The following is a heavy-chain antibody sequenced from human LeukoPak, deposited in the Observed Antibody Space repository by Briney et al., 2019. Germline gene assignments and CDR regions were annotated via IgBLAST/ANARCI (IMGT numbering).Heavy chain of an antibody. V-gene: IGHV4-4*07. J-gene: IGHJ6*02. CDR1: GGSISSYY. D-gene: IGHD5-12*01. Sequence: PSETLSLTCTVSGGSISSYYWSWIRQPAGKGLEWIGRIYTSGSTNYNPSLKSRVTMSVDTSKNQFSLKLSSVTAADTAVYYCARDGIVATNPYYYYGMDVWGQGTTVTVSS. CDR2: IYTSGST. CDR3: ARDGIVATNPYYYYGMDV.